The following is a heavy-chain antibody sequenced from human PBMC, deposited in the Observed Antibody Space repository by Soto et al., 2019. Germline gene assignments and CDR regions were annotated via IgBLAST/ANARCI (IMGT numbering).Heavy chain of an antibody. V-gene: IGHV4-59*08. Sequence: PSETLSLTCLVSGGSISSHYWTWLRQPPGKGLECIGYIYYTGSTNFNPSLESRTTISLDMSKNQFSLRLSSVTAADTAVYYCARQGSSSTGIDYWAQGTLVTVSS. CDR3: ARQGSSSTGIDY. CDR1: GGSISSHY. D-gene: IGHD6-19*01. CDR2: IYYTGST. J-gene: IGHJ4*02.